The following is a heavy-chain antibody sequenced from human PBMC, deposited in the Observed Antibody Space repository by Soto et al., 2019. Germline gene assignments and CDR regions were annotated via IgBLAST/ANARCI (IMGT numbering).Heavy chain of an antibody. CDR2: INHSGST. D-gene: IGHD3-22*01. J-gene: IGHJ4*02. CDR3: ARAPQRYYYDSSGLGTFDY. V-gene: IGHV4-34*01. Sequence: PSETLSLTCAVYGGSFSGYYWSWIRQPPGKGLEWIGEINHSGSTNYNPSLKSRVTISVDTSKNQFSLKLSSVTAADTAVYYCARAPQRYYYDSSGLGTFDYWGQGTLVNVSS. CDR1: GGSFSGYY.